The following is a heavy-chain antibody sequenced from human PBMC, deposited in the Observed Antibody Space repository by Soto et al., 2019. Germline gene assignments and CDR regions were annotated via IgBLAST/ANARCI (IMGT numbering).Heavy chain of an antibody. J-gene: IGHJ3*02. CDR3: ARDRSTVRGAFDI. Sequence: SETLSLTCTVSGGSISYEYYHWTWIRQSPGKGLEWIGYIYYSGSTYYNPSLKSRVTISVDTSKNQFSLKLSSVTAADTAVYYCARDRSTVRGAFDIWGQGTMVTVSS. CDR2: IYYSGST. V-gene: IGHV4-31*03. CDR1: GGSISYEYYH. D-gene: IGHD4-17*01.